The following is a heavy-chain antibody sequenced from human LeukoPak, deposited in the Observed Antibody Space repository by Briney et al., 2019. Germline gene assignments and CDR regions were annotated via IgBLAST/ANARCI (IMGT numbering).Heavy chain of an antibody. CDR3: AKTPPSYGR. Sequence: PGGSLRLSCAVSGFTFDDYAMHWVRQAPGKGLEWVSLISGDGATTYYADSVKGRFTISRDNSKNSLYLQMNSLRTEDTALYYGAKTPPSYGRWGQATLVTVSS. D-gene: IGHD1-14*01. V-gene: IGHV3-43*02. J-gene: IGHJ4*02. CDR1: GFTFDDYA. CDR2: ISGDGATT.